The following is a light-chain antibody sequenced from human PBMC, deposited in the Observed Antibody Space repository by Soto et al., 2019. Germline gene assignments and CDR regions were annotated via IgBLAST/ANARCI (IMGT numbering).Light chain of an antibody. CDR2: EVS. V-gene: IGLV2-14*01. CDR3: SSYTVFSTWV. Sequence: QSVLTQPASVSGSPGQSITISXTXXSSXVGAYNYVSWYQQHPGKAPKLMIFEVSNRPSGVSNRFSGSKSGNTASLTISGLQAEDEAYYFCSSYTVFSTWVFGGGTKLTVL. J-gene: IGLJ3*02. CDR1: SSXVGAYNY.